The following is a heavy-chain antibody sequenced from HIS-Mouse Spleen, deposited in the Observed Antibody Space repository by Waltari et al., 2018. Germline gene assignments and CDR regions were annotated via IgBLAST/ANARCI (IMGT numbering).Heavy chain of an antibody. CDR1: VGPISRRRSY. CDR2: IYYSGST. CDR3: AREIPYSSSWYDWYFDL. D-gene: IGHD6-13*01. J-gene: IGHJ2*01. V-gene: IGHV4-39*07. Sequence: QLQLQESGPGLVKPSETLSRTCTVYVGPISRRRSYRGRIRQPPGKGLEWIGSIYYSGSTYYNPSLKSRVTISVDTSKNQFSLKLSSVTAADTAVYYCAREIPYSSSWYDWYFDLWGRGTLVTVSS.